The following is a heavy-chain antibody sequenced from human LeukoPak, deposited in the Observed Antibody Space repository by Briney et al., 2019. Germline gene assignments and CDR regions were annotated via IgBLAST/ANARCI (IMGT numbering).Heavy chain of an antibody. CDR3: ARHPTHPTDYYYGMDV. CDR2: IYTSGST. V-gene: IGHV4-4*07. Sequence: SETLSLTCTVSGGSISSYYWSWIRQPAGKGLEWIGRIYTSGSTNYNPSLKSRVTISVDTSKNQFSLKLSSVTAADTAVYYCARHPTHPTDYYYGMDVWGQGTTVTVSS. J-gene: IGHJ6*02. CDR1: GGSISSYY. D-gene: IGHD1-14*01.